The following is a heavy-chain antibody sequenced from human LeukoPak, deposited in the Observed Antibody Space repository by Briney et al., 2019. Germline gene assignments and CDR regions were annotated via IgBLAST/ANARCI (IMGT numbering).Heavy chain of an antibody. D-gene: IGHD3-3*01. Sequence: GRSLRLSCAASGFTFSSYAMSWVRQAPGKGLEWVSAITRAGTTYYADSVKGRFTIPRDNSKNTLSLQMNSLRAEDTAVYYCAKNFWSDKYYYYYMDVWGKGTTVTVSS. J-gene: IGHJ6*03. CDR1: GFTFSSYA. CDR3: AKNFWSDKYYYYYMDV. CDR2: ITRAGTT. V-gene: IGHV3-23*01.